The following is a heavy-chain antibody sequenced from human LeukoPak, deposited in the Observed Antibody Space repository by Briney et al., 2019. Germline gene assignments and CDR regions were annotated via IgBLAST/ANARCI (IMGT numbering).Heavy chain of an antibody. J-gene: IGHJ4*02. V-gene: IGHV1-69*06. Sequence: SVKVSCKASGGTFSSYAISWVRQAPGQGLEWMGGIIPIFGTANYAQKFQGRVTITADKSTSTAYMELSSLRSEDTAVCYCAREGYYDILTGYYVYWGQGTLVTVSS. CDR2: IIPIFGTA. CDR1: GGTFSSYA. CDR3: AREGYYDILTGYYVY. D-gene: IGHD3-9*01.